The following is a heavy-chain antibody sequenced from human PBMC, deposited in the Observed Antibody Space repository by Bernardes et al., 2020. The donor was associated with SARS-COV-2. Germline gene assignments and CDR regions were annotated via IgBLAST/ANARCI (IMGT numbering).Heavy chain of an antibody. V-gene: IGHV1-2*02. CDR1: VYTFTGYY. D-gene: IGHD3-10*01. Sequence: ASVKVSCQSSVYTFTGYYIHWVRQAPGQGLAWMGWINANSGGTHYAQKFQGRVTMTRDTSISTAYMELSRLRSDDTAVYYCARDSTVSWFGSDYWGQGTLVTVSS. CDR3: ARDSTVSWFGSDY. CDR2: INANSGGT. J-gene: IGHJ4*02.